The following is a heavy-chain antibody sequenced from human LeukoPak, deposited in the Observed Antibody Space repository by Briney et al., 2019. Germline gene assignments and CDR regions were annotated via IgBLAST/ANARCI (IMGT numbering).Heavy chain of an antibody. J-gene: IGHJ3*02. CDR2: IYYSGST. D-gene: IGHD3-16*02. CDR3: ARDPLYDYVWGSYRLGAFDI. CDR1: GGSISSSSYY. Sequence: SETLSLTCTVSGGSISSSSYYWGWIRQPPGKGLEWIGSIYYSGSTYYNPSLKSRVTISVDTSKNQFSLKLSSVTAADTAVYYCARDPLYDYVWGSYRLGAFDIWGQGTMVTVSS. V-gene: IGHV4-39*07.